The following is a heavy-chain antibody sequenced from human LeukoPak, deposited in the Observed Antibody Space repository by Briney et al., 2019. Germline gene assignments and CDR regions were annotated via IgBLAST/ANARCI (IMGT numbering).Heavy chain of an antibody. CDR3: AKDDRLSSGYGSSDY. CDR2: VSDSGGST. J-gene: IGHJ4*02. D-gene: IGHD3-10*01. V-gene: IGHV3-23*01. CDR1: GFTFTTYA. Sequence: GGSLRLSCAASGFTFTTYAMSWVRQAPGKGLEWVSAVSDSGGSTYYADSVKGRFTISRDNSKNTLYLQMNSLRAGDTAVYYCAKDDRLSSGYGSSDYWGQGTLVTVSS.